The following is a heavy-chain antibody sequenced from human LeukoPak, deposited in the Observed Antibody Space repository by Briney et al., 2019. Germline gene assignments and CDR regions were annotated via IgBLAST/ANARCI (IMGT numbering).Heavy chain of an antibody. D-gene: IGHD4-23*01. CDR3: AIGPGGLFDY. CDR2: TSSSDAGT. CDR1: GFTLSTYA. Sequence: PGGSLRLSCAASGFTLSTYAMSWVRQTPGKGLEWVAATSSSDAGTYYADSVKGRFTISRDNSKNILDLQMNSLRAEDTAVYYCAIGPGGLFDYWGQGILVTVSS. V-gene: IGHV3-23*01. J-gene: IGHJ4*02.